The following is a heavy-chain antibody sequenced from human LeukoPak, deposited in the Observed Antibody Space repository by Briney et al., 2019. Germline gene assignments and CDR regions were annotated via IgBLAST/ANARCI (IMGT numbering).Heavy chain of an antibody. V-gene: IGHV4-34*01. CDR1: GGSFSGYY. CDR2: INHSGST. J-gene: IGHJ4*02. D-gene: IGHD4-23*01. Sequence: SETLSLTCAVYGGSFSGYYWSWIRQPPGKGLEWIGEINHSGSTNYNPSLKSRVAISVDTSKNQFSLKLSSVTAADTAVYYCANTVVTSGKPFDYWGQGTLVTVSS. CDR3: ANTVVTSGKPFDY.